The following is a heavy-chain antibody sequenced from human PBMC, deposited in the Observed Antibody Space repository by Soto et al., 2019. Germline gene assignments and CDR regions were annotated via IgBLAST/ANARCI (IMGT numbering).Heavy chain of an antibody. V-gene: IGHV3-23*01. J-gene: IGHJ4*02. CDR3: AKAATMATSYLDF. Sequence: EVRLLESGGGLVQPGGSLRLSCAVSGFDFSTFAVSWVRQAPGKGLEWISAMSHSGTSTYYIDSVKGRFTITTDMSKNTLSLQMHSLRAEDTAVYYCAKAATMATSYLDFWGQGTLVAVSS. CDR1: GFDFSTFA. D-gene: IGHD3-10*01. CDR2: MSHSGTST.